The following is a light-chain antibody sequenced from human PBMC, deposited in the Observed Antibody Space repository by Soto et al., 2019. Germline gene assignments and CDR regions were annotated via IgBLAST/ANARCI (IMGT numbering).Light chain of an antibody. CDR1: SSDVGGYNY. CDR2: DVS. Sequence: QSALTQPASVSESPGQSITISCTGTSSDVGGYNYVSWYQQYPGKAPKLMIYDVSNRPSGVSDRFSGSKSGNTASLTISGLQSEAEADYYCSSYTSSSTLVVFGGGTKLTVL. CDR3: SSYTSSSTLVV. V-gene: IGLV2-14*01. J-gene: IGLJ2*01.